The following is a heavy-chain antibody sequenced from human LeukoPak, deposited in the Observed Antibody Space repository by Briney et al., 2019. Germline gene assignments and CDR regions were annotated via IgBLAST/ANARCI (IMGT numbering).Heavy chain of an antibody. CDR1: GYTFTSYD. V-gene: IGHV1-8*01. D-gene: IGHD3-3*01. Sequence: ASVKVSCKASGYTFTSYDINWVRQATGQGLEWMGWMNPNSGNTGYAQEFQGRVTMTRNTSISTAYMELSSLRSEDTAVYYCARGNTIFGVADDAFDIWGQGTMVTVSS. J-gene: IGHJ3*02. CDR3: ARGNTIFGVADDAFDI. CDR2: MNPNSGNT.